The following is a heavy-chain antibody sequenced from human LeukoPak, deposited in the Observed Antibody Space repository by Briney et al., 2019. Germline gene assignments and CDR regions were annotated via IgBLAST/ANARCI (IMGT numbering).Heavy chain of an antibody. D-gene: IGHD3-9*01. J-gene: IGHJ6*03. Sequence: SETLSLTCTVSGGSISSYYWSWIRQPPGKGLEWIGYIFYSGTTNYNPSLKSRVSMSVDTSKNQFSLKLSSVTAADTAVYYCARGVLRYFDWLSVVNYYYYMDVWGKGTTVTTSS. CDR1: GGSISSYY. CDR2: IFYSGTT. V-gene: IGHV4-59*01. CDR3: ARGVLRYFDWLSVVNYYYYMDV.